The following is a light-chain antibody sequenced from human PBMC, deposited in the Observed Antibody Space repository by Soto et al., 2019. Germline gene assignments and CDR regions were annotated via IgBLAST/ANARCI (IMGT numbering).Light chain of an antibody. Sequence: EVVLTQSPGTLSLSPGERATLSCRASQSINNNLAWYQHKPGQAPRLLIYSASSRAAGIPDRFSGSGSRTDFTLTISRLEHEDFAVYYCQQYGTSRVTFGPGTKVDIK. CDR1: QSINNN. CDR2: SAS. J-gene: IGKJ3*01. CDR3: QQYGTSRVT. V-gene: IGKV3-20*01.